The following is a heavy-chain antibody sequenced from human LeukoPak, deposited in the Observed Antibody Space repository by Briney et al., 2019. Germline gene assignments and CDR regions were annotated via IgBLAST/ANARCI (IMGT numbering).Heavy chain of an antibody. V-gene: IGHV3-23*01. Sequence: PGGSLRLSCVGSGFTFSNYAMSWVRQAPGKGLDWVSVTSGSAHKIRYADSVRGRFTISRDNSENTVYLQMNNLRGEDTAIYYCAGRITGYSSGYVFWGQGTLVTVSS. CDR3: AGRITGYSSGYVF. D-gene: IGHD5-18*01. CDR2: TSGSAHKI. CDR1: GFTFSNYA. J-gene: IGHJ4*02.